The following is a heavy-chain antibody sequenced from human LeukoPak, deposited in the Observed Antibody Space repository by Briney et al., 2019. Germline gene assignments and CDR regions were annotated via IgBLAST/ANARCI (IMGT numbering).Heavy chain of an antibody. CDR3: ARCPLGYAFDI. Sequence: SETLSLTCSVSGGSISSCYWSWIRRPPGKGLEWIGYIYYSGSTNYNPSLKSRVTISVDTSKNQFSLKLSSVTAADTAVYYCARCPLGYAFDIWGQGTMVTVSS. CDR2: IYYSGST. CDR1: GGSISSCY. V-gene: IGHV4-59*01. D-gene: IGHD2-15*01. J-gene: IGHJ3*02.